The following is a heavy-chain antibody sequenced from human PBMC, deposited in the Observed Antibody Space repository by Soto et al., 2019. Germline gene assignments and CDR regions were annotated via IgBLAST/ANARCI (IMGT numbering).Heavy chain of an antibody. CDR1: GGTFSSYA. D-gene: IGHD1-26*01. V-gene: IGHV1-69*13. CDR3: ARDGIVGATFGMYYFDY. CDR2: IIPIFGTA. Sequence: SVKVSCKASGGTFSSYAISWVRQAPGQGLEWMGGIIPIFGTANYAQKFQGRVTITADESTSTAYMELSSLRSEDTAVYYCARDGIVGATFGMYYFDYWGQGTLVTVSS. J-gene: IGHJ4*02.